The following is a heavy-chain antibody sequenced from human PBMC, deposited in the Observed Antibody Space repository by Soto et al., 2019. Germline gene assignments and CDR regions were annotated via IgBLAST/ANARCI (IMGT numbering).Heavy chain of an antibody. J-gene: IGHJ6*02. CDR3: ARSAAYIVVRKPTGNQDYYGMAV. V-gene: IGHV1-69*01. Sequence: QVQLVQSGAEVKKPGSSVKVFCKASGGTFSNYTISWVRQAPGQGLEWMGGIIPVFGTTDYEQKFQGRVTITADGSTSTAYIKMSSMRSADTAVYYCARSAAYIVVRKPTGNQDYYGMAVCGQGTTVTVSS. CDR2: IIPVFGTT. D-gene: IGHD2-2*01. CDR1: GGTFSNYT.